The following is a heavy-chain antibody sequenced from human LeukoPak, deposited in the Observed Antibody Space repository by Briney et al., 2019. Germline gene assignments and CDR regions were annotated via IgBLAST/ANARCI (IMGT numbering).Heavy chain of an antibody. J-gene: IGHJ4*02. CDR2: ISGSGGST. CDR1: GFTFSSYA. CDR3: AIYSSSSPYFDY. V-gene: IGHV3-23*01. Sequence: PGGSLRLSCAASGFTFSSYAMSWVRQAPGKGLEWVSAISGSGGSTYYADSVKGRFTISRDNSKNTLYLQMNSLRAEDTAVYYCAIYSSSSPYFDYWGQGTLVTVSS. D-gene: IGHD6-6*01.